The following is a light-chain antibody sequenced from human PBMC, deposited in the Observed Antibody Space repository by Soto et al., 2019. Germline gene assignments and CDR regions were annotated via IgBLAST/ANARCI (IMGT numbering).Light chain of an antibody. CDR3: QKYNSAPHT. Sequence: DIQMTQSPSSLSASVGDRVTITCRASQDISNYFAWYQQKPGKVPKLLIYAASTLQSGVPYRFSGSGSGKDFTLTISSRQPEDVATYYCQKYNSAPHTFGQVTKLEIK. CDR2: AAS. J-gene: IGKJ2*01. CDR1: QDISNY. V-gene: IGKV1-27*01.